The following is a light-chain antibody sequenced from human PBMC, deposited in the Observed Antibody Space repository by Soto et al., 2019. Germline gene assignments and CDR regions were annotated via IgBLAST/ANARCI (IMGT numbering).Light chain of an antibody. CDR2: GNN. J-gene: IGLJ1*01. Sequence: QSVLTQPPSASGTPGQRVTISCSGSSSNIGSNTVNWYHQLPGTAPKLLNYGNNQRPSGVPDRFSGSKSGTSASLAISGLQSEDEADYYCAAWDDSLNGYVFXTGTKVTVL. CDR1: SSNIGSNT. CDR3: AAWDDSLNGYV. V-gene: IGLV1-44*01.